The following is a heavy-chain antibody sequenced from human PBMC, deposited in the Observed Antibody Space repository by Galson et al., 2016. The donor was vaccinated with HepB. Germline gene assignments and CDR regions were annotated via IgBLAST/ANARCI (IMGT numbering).Heavy chain of an antibody. J-gene: IGHJ6*02. V-gene: IGHV4-4*02. D-gene: IGHD3-10*01. Sequence: SETLSLTCAVSGGSMSSSDWWSWVRQSPGKGLEWIGEVYQSGNTNYNPSLQSRVTIAIDNSTKQFSLKLSTLPAADTAVYYCSRCFGESRLGSVYGMDVWGQGTTVTVSS. CDR2: VYQSGNT. CDR3: SRCFGESRLGSVYGMDV. CDR1: GGSMSSSDW.